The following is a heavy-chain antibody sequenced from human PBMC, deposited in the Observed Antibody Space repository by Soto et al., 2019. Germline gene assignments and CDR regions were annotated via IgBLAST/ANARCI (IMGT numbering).Heavy chain of an antibody. J-gene: IGHJ6*02. D-gene: IGHD3-10*01. CDR2: IYYSGST. V-gene: IGHV4-31*03. CDR3: ASEGGLWFGDYGMDV. Sequence: SETLSLTCTVSGGSISSGGYYWSWIRQHPGKGLEWIGYIYYSGSTYYNPSLKSRVTISVDTSKNQFSLKLSSVTAADTAVYYCASEGGLWFGDYGMDVWGQGTTVTVSS. CDR1: GGSISSGGYY.